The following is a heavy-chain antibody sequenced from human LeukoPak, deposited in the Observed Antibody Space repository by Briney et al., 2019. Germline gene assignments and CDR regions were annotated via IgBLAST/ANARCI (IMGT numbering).Heavy chain of an antibody. CDR2: IHYSGST. CDR1: GGSIRSYY. J-gene: IGHJ4*02. Sequence: SETLSLTCTVSGGSIRSYYWSWIRHPPGKGLEWIGYIHYSGSTNYNPSLKSRVTISVDTSKKQISLKLSSVTAADTAVYYCARGVAGYPDYWGQGTLVTVSS. V-gene: IGHV4-59*01. CDR3: ARGVAGYPDY. D-gene: IGHD5-12*01.